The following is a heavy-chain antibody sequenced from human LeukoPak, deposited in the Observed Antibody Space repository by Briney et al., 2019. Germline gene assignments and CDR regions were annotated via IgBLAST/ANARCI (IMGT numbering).Heavy chain of an antibody. CDR3: ARGTTYDFPRYYYYMDV. Sequence: SETLSLTCTVSGGSISIHYWSWIRQPPGKGLEWMGYIYYSGSNNYNHSLKSRVIISVDTSKHQFSLKLSSVTAADTAVYYCARGTTYDFPRYYYYMDVWGKGTTVTVSS. J-gene: IGHJ6*03. V-gene: IGHV4-59*11. CDR2: IYYSGSN. D-gene: IGHD3-3*01. CDR1: GGSISIHY.